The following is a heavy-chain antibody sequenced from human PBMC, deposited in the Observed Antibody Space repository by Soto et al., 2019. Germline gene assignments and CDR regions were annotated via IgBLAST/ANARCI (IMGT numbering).Heavy chain of an antibody. CDR1: GFTFSSHW. Sequence: EVQLVESGGGLVQPGGSLRLSCAASGFTFSSHWMSWVPQAPGKGPEWVANIKQDGSEEHYVDSVKGRFAISRDNVKNALYLQMNSLRVGDTAVYYCARDGGWPISFEYLGQGTLVTVSS. V-gene: IGHV3-7*01. J-gene: IGHJ4*02. D-gene: IGHD6-19*01. CDR2: IKQDGSEE. CDR3: ARDGGWPISFEY.